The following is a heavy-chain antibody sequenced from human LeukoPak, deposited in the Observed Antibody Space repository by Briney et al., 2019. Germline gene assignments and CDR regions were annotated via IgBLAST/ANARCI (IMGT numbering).Heavy chain of an antibody. J-gene: IGHJ4*02. Sequence: GGSLRLSCAASRFTFSNYGMHWVRQAPGKGLEWVAVISYDGSDKFYADSVKGRFTISRGSSKNTLYLQMNSLRPEDTAVYYCAREGDLDFDYWGQGTLVTVSS. V-gene: IGHV3-30*19. D-gene: IGHD2-21*02. CDR3: AREGDLDFDY. CDR1: RFTFSNYG. CDR2: ISYDGSDK.